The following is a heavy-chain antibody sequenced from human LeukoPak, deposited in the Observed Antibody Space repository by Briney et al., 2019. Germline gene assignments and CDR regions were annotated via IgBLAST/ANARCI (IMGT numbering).Heavy chain of an antibody. CDR1: GGSISSSSYY. D-gene: IGHD6-13*01. V-gene: IGHV4-39*07. Sequence: PSETLSLTCTVSGGSISSSSYYWGWIRQPPGKGLEWIGSIYYSGSTYYNPSLKSRVTISVDTSKNQFSLKLSSVTAADTAVYYCAREGENLAAAGDDYWGQGTLVTVSS. J-gene: IGHJ4*02. CDR3: AREGENLAAAGDDY. CDR2: IYYSGST.